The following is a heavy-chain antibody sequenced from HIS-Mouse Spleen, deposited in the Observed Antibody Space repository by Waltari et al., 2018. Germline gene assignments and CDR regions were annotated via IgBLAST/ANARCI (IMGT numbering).Heavy chain of an antibody. CDR1: GHIVSRNSAP. D-gene: IGHD6-6*01. V-gene: IGHV6-1*01. Sequence: QVQLQQSGPGLVKPSQTLTLTCAISGHIVSRNSAPWHWTRHSPSRGLESLGRTYYRSKCYNDYAVSVKSRITINPDTSKNQFSLQLNSVTPEDTAVYYCARYSSSFDYWGQGTLVTVSS. CDR2: TYYRSKCYN. J-gene: IGHJ4*02. CDR3: ARYSSSFDY.